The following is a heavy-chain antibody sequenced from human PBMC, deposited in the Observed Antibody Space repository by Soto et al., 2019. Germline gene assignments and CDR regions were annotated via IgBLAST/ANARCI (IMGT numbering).Heavy chain of an antibody. CDR2: IIPIFGSA. Sequence: QVQLVQSGAEVKKPGSSVKVSCKASGGTFSSYVITWVRQAPGQGLEWMGGIIPIFGSANYAQKFQGRVTITADAASSTAYMELRSLRSEATAVYYCARGIQKWGVFDYWGQGTLVTVSS. V-gene: IGHV1-69*01. J-gene: IGHJ4*02. CDR3: ARGIQKWGVFDY. CDR1: GGTFSSYV. D-gene: IGHD5-18*01.